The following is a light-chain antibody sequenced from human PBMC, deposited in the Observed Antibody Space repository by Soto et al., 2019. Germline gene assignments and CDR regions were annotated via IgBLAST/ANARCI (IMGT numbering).Light chain of an antibody. CDR2: AAS. CDR3: QKYNSAPWT. CDR1: QGISTY. J-gene: IGKJ1*01. V-gene: IGKV1-27*01. Sequence: DIQMTQSPSSLSASVGDRVTITCRASQGISTYLAWYQQKPGKVPQILLSAASAVHSGVPSRFSGSGSATDFTLTISSLQPEDAATYYCQKYNSAPWTFGQGTKVDIK.